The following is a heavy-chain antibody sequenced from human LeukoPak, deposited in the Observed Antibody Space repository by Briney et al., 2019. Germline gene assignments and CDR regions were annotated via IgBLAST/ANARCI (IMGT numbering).Heavy chain of an antibody. D-gene: IGHD1-26*01. J-gene: IGHJ3*02. CDR3: ASGSGSYSDAFDI. Sequence: ASVKVSCKASGYTFTSCYMHWVRQAPGQGLEWMGIINPSGGSTSYAQKFQGRVTMSRDMSTSTVYMELSSLRSEDTAVYYCASGSGSYSDAFDIWGQGTMVTVPS. CDR1: GYTFTSCY. CDR2: INPSGGST. V-gene: IGHV1-46*01.